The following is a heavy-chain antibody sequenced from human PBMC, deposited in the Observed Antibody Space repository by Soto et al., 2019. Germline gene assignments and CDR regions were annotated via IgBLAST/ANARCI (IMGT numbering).Heavy chain of an antibody. D-gene: IGHD2-15*01. CDR1: GGSISSYY. Sequence: LSLTCTVSGGSISSYYWSWIRQPPGKGLEWIGDIYYSGSTNYNPSLKSRVTISVDTSKKQFSLKLTSVTAADTAVYYCARSEEDSDYYYYGMDVRGQGTTVTVSS. V-gene: IGHV4-59*01. CDR2: IYYSGST. J-gene: IGHJ6*02. CDR3: ARSEEDSDYYYYGMDV.